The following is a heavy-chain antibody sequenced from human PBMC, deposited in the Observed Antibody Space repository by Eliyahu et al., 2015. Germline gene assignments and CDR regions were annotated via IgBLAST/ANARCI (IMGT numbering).Heavy chain of an antibody. CDR2: IVPVFGTA. CDR3: ALEGGSSGPRWFDP. D-gene: IGHD6-19*01. Sequence: QVQLVQSGAEVKRPGSSVKVSCKASGGTFASHTXSWVRQASGQGLEWLGGIVPVFGTAKYSQKFQGGVTITADASTNTAYLELSSLRSEDTAVYYCALEGGSSGPRWFDPWGQGTLVTVSS. V-gene: IGHV1-69*01. J-gene: IGHJ5*02. CDR1: GGTFASHT.